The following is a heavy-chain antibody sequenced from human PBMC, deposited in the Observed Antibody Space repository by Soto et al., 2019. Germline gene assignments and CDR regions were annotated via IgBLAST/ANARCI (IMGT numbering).Heavy chain of an antibody. CDR3: ARGYSGSYTLGY. Sequence: SETLSLTCTVSGGSISSGDYYWSWIRQPPGKGLEWIGYIYYSGSTYYNPSLKSRVTISVDTSKNQFSLKLSSVTAADTAVYYCARGYSGSYTLGYWGQGTLVTVSS. CDR2: IYYSGST. CDR1: GGSISSGDYY. J-gene: IGHJ4*02. V-gene: IGHV4-30-4*01. D-gene: IGHD1-26*01.